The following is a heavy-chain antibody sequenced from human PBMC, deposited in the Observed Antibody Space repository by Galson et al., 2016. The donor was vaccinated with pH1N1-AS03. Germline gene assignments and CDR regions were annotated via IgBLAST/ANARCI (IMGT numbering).Heavy chain of an antibody. CDR3: ARGWLVSGFDY. V-gene: IGHV6-1*01. CDR2: TYYNSKWFF. D-gene: IGHD6-19*01. J-gene: IGHJ4*02. Sequence: CAISGDSVSVNSGGWNWIRQSPSRGLEWLGRTYYNSKWFFDHAISVRSRITINSDISKNQFSLQLNSVTPEDTALYYCARGWLVSGFDYWGQGTLVTVSS. CDR1: GDSVSVNSGG.